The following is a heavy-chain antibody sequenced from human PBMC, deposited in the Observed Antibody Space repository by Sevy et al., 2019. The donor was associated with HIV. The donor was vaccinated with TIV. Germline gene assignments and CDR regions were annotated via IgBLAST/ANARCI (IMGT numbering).Heavy chain of an antibody. J-gene: IGHJ6*02. CDR1: GFSFSWYD. D-gene: IGHD2-15*01. CDR3: ARDHPDKDGMDV. CDR2: ILYDGCKK. V-gene: IGHV3-30*02. Sequence: GGSLRLSCATSGFSFSWYDIQWVRQAPGKGLEWVAFILYDGCKKYYGDSVKGRFTISRDNSKNTLYLQMNSLRVEDTAVYYCARDHPDKDGMDVWGQGTMVTVSS.